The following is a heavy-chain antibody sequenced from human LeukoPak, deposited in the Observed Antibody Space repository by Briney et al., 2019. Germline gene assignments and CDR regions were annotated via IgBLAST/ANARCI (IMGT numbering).Heavy chain of an antibody. Sequence: GASVKVSCKASGYTFTGYYMHWVRQAPGQGLEWMGRINPNSGGTNYAQKFQGRVTMTRDTSISTAYMELSRLRSDDTAVYYCARPGRVRDGYNHDYWGQGTLVTVSS. V-gene: IGHV1-2*06. CDR3: ARPGRVRDGYNHDY. D-gene: IGHD5-24*01. CDR1: GYTFTGYY. J-gene: IGHJ4*02. CDR2: INPNSGGT.